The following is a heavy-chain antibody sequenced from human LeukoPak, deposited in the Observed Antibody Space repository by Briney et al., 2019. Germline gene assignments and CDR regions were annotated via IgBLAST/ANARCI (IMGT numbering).Heavy chain of an antibody. Sequence: GGSLRLSCAASGFSFSIYSMNWVRQAPGKGLVWVSSVSGSGSYIYYADSVKGRFTTSRDNAKNSLFLQMNSLRAEDTAIYHCARWIYYFDSWGQGTLVTVSS. CDR1: GFSFSIYS. D-gene: IGHD5-12*01. CDR2: VSGSGSYI. CDR3: ARWIYYFDS. V-gene: IGHV3-21*04. J-gene: IGHJ4*02.